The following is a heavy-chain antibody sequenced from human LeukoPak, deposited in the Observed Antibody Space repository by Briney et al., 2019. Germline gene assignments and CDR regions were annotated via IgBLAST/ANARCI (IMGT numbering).Heavy chain of an antibody. CDR3: ARGSPVLLWFGEFLDY. CDR2: ICSNGGST. Sequence: GGSLRLSCAASGFTFSSYAMHWVRQAPGKGLEYVSAICSNGGSTYYANSVKGRFTISRDNSKNTLYLQMGSLRAEDMAVYYCARGSPVLLWFGEFLDYWGQGTLVTVSS. V-gene: IGHV3-64*01. J-gene: IGHJ4*02. CDR1: GFTFSSYA. D-gene: IGHD3-10*01.